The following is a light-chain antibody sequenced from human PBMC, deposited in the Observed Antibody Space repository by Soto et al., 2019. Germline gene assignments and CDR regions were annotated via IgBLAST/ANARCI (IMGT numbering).Light chain of an antibody. J-gene: IGLJ1*01. CDR3: QSYDSSLNGRV. CDR2: GNS. CDR1: SSNIGAGYD. Sequence: QSVLTLPPSVSGAPGQRVTISCTGSSSNIGAGYDVHWYQQLPGTAPKLLIYGNSNRPSGVPDRFSGSKSGTSASLAITGFQAEDEADHYCQSYDSSLNGRVFGTGTKVTVL. V-gene: IGLV1-40*01.